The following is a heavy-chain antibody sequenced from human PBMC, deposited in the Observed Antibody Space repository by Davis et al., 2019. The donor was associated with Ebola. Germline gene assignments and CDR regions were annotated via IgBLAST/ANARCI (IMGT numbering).Heavy chain of an antibody. CDR1: GFSFSSYW. D-gene: IGHD4-23*01. CDR2: IKQDGSEK. V-gene: IGHV3-7*01. Sequence: PGGSLRLSCAASGFSFSSYWMSWVRQAPGKGLEWVASIKQDGSEKYYADSVKGRFTISRDNSKNTLYLQMNSLRAEDTAVYYCAKDRGLRWYISGRDYYYGMDVWGQGTTVTVSS. J-gene: IGHJ6*02. CDR3: AKDRGLRWYISGRDYYYGMDV.